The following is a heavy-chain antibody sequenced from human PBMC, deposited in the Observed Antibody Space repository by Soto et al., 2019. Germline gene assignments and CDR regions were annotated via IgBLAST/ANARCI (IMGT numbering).Heavy chain of an antibody. V-gene: IGHV5-10-1*01. CDR3: ARFLGYCSSTSCNEYNWFDP. CDR1: GYSFTSYW. J-gene: IGHJ5*02. CDR2: IDPSDSYT. D-gene: IGHD2-2*01. Sequence: GESLKISCKGSGYSFTSYWISWVRQMPGKGLEWMGRIDPSDSYTNYSPSFQGHVTISADKSISTAYLQWSSLKASDTAMYYCARFLGYCSSTSCNEYNWFDPWGQGTLVTVSS.